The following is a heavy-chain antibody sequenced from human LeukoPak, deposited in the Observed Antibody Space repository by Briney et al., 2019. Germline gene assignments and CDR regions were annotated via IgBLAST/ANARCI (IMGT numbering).Heavy chain of an antibody. Sequence: GESPKISCKGSGDSFTSYWISWGRQMPGKGLEWMGRIDPSDSYTNYSPSLQGHVTISADKSISTAYLQWSRLTASDTAMYYCASLLDSSGWANDAFDIWGQGTMVTVSS. V-gene: IGHV5-10-1*01. CDR2: IDPSDSYT. CDR3: ASLLDSSGWANDAFDI. CDR1: GDSFTSYW. D-gene: IGHD6-19*01. J-gene: IGHJ3*02.